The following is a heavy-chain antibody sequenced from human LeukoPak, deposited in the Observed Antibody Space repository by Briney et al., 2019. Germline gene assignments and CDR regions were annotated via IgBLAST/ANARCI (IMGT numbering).Heavy chain of an antibody. D-gene: IGHD4-17*01. V-gene: IGHV1-46*01. CDR3: ARDSPVGDYVPLYYYYYYGMDV. CDR1: GYTFTSCY. Sequence: ASVKVSCKASGYTFTSCYMHWLRQAPGQGLEWMGIINPSGGSTSYAQKFQGRVTMTRDTSTSTVYMELSSLRSEDTAVYYCARDSPVGDYVPLYYYYYYGMDVWGQGTTVTVSS. J-gene: IGHJ6*02. CDR2: INPSGGST.